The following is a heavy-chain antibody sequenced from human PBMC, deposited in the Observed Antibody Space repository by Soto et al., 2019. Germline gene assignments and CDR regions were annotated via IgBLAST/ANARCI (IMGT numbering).Heavy chain of an antibody. D-gene: IGHD2-15*01. Sequence: SSETLSLTCAVYGGSFSGYYWSWIRQPPGKGLEWIGEINHSGSTNYNPSLKSRVTISVDTSKNQFSLKLSSVTAADTAVYYCARGWPLFTDLGYCSGGSCHAVFDYWGQGALVTVSS. V-gene: IGHV4-34*01. CDR3: ARGWPLFTDLGYCSGGSCHAVFDY. CDR2: INHSGST. J-gene: IGHJ4*02. CDR1: GGSFSGYY.